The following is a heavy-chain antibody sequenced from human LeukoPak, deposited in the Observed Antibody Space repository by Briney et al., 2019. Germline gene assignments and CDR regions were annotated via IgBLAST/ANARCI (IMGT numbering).Heavy chain of an antibody. Sequence: PSETLSLTCTVSGDSISNYYWSWIRQPAGKGLEWIGHIYTSGSTNYNPSLKSRVTMSVDTSKNQFSLKLSSVTAADTAVYYCASTGYYYYYMDVWGKGTTVTVSS. D-gene: IGHD3-9*01. CDR1: GDSISNYY. V-gene: IGHV4-4*07. CDR3: ASTGYYYYYMDV. J-gene: IGHJ6*03. CDR2: IYTSGST.